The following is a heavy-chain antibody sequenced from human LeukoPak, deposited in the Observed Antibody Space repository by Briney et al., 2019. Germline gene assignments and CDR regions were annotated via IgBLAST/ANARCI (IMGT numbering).Heavy chain of an antibody. CDR2: INTDGSST. D-gene: IGHD6-6*01. Sequence: PGGSLRLSCAASGFTFSSYWMHWVRQAPGKGLVWVSRINTDGSSTSYADSVKGRLTISRDNSKNTLYLQMNSLRTEDTAVYYCAKRVPYSSSSVYFDYWGQGTLVTVSS. CDR3: AKRVPYSSSSVYFDY. V-gene: IGHV3-74*01. CDR1: GFTFSSYW. J-gene: IGHJ4*02.